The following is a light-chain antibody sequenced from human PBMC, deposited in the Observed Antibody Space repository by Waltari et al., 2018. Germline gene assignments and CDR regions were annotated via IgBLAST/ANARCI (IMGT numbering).Light chain of an antibody. CDR2: EGT. V-gene: IGLV2-23*01. CDR3: CSYAGRITFVV. Sequence: QSALTQPASVSGSPGQSITISCTGPSSDLGGYNFVSWSQQHPGKAPKVLIYEGTTRPSGISNRFSGSKSGNTASLTISGLQAEDEADYYCCSYAGRITFVVFGGGTKLTVL. J-gene: IGLJ2*01. CDR1: SSDLGGYNF.